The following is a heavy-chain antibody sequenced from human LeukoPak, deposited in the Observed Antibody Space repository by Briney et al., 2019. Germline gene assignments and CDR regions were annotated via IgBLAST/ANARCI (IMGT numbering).Heavy chain of an antibody. Sequence: SETLSLTYSVSGGSISSYYWSWIRQPAGKGLEWIGRIYSSGTITYNPSLQSRVTMSVDTSKNEFSLKMSSVTAADTAVYYCTRDSGTTGEVKFDPWGQGTLVAVSS. CDR1: GGSISSYY. CDR3: TRDSGTTGEVKFDP. J-gene: IGHJ5*02. CDR2: IYSSGTI. V-gene: IGHV4-4*07. D-gene: IGHD3-10*01.